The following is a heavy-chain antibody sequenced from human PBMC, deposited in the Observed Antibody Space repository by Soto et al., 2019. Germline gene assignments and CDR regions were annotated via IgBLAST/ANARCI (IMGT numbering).Heavy chain of an antibody. V-gene: IGHV4-39*01. CDR1: GGSISSSSYY. J-gene: IGHJ5*02. D-gene: IGHD3-9*01. CDR3: ASAYDILTGYYNVSNWFDP. CDR2: IYYSGST. Sequence: ASETLSLTCTVSGGSISSSSYYWGWIRQPPGKGLEWIGSIYYSGSTYYNPSLKSRVTISVDTSKNQFSLKLSFVTAADTAVYYCASAYDILTGYYNVSNWFDPSGQGTLVTVSS.